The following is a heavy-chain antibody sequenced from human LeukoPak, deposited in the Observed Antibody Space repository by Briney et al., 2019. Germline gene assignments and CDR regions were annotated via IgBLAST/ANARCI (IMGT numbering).Heavy chain of an antibody. CDR2: ISGSGGST. CDR3: AKTVYMIVVVITPRRFDY. V-gene: IGHV3-23*01. Sequence: GSLRLSCAASGFTFSSHAMSWVRQAPGKGLEWVSAISGSGGSTYYADSVKGRFTISRDNSKNTLYLQMNSLRAEDTAVYYCAKTVYMIVVVITPRRFDYWGQGTLVTVSS. D-gene: IGHD3-22*01. J-gene: IGHJ4*02. CDR1: GFTFSSHA.